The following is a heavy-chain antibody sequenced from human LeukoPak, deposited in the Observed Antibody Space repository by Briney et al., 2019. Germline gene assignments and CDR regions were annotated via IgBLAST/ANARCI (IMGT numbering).Heavy chain of an antibody. J-gene: IGHJ4*02. CDR1: GYIFNDHY. D-gene: IGHD2-2*02. Sequence: ASVKVSCKASGYIFNDHYTHWVRQAPGQGLEWMGWMNPNSGNTGYAQKFQGRVTMTRNTSISTAYLELSSLKSDDTALYYCVRGTRYCSDSSCYNYWGQGTLVTVSS. CDR3: VRGTRYCSDSSCYNY. CDR2: MNPNSGNT. V-gene: IGHV1-8*02.